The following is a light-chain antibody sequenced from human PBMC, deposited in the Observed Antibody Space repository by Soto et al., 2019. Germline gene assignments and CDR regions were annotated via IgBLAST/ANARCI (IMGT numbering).Light chain of an antibody. J-gene: IGKJ1*01. CDR2: GAS. CDR1: QSVSSSY. CDR3: QQYGSSPGT. V-gene: IGKV3-20*01. Sequence: EIVLTQSPGTLSLSPGERATLSCRASQSVSSSYLAWYQQKPGQAPRLLIYGASSRATGIPDRFSGSVSGTDFTLTISRLEPEYFAVYYCQQYGSSPGTFGQGTKVEIK.